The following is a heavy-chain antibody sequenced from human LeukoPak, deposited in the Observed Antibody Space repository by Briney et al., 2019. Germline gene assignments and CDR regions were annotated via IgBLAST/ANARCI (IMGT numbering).Heavy chain of an antibody. V-gene: IGHV1-18*01. CDR1: GYTFTNYG. CDR2: ISAYNGNT. Sequence: ASVKVSCKASGYTFTNYGVSWVRQAPGQGLEWMGWISAYNGNTDYAQKLQGGVTMTTDTSTSTAYMELRSLRSDDTAVYYCARVLAYCSSTSCHDYWGQGTLVTVSS. D-gene: IGHD2-2*01. CDR3: ARVLAYCSSTSCHDY. J-gene: IGHJ4*02.